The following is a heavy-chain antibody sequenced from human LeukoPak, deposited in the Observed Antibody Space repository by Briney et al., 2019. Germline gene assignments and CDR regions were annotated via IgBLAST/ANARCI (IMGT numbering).Heavy chain of an antibody. CDR3: ARMDRESYSSSWFDY. J-gene: IGHJ4*02. D-gene: IGHD6-13*01. CDR1: GYTFTGYY. CDR2: INPNSGGT. V-gene: IGHV1-2*02. Sequence: ASVKVSCKASGYTFTGYYMHWVRQAPGQGVEWMGWINPNSGGTNYAQKFQGRGTMTRDTSISTAYMELCRLRSDDTAVYYCARMDRESYSSSWFDYWGQGTLVTVSS.